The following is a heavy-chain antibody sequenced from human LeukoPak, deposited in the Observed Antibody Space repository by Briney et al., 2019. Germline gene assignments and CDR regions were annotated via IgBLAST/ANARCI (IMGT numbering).Heavy chain of an antibody. J-gene: IGHJ4*02. CDR2: IYHSGST. D-gene: IGHD6-19*01. V-gene: IGHV4-30-4*01. CDR3: ARVSSGWYEY. Sequence: PSQTLSLTCTVSGGSISSGDYYWSWIRQPPGKGLEWIGEIYHSGSTNYNPSLKSRVTISVDKSKNQFSLKLSSVTAADTAVYYCARVSSGWYEYWGQGTLVTVSS. CDR1: GGSISSGDYY.